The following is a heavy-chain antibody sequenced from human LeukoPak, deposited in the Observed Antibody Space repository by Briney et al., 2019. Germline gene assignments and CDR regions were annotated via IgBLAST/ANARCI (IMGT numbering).Heavy chain of an antibody. CDR2: ISHDGNSK. J-gene: IGHJ6*02. CDR1: GFTLSTYG. V-gene: IGHV3-30*18. D-gene: IGHD3-10*01. CDR3: AKDVLLWFGELSDVEGDYYYGMDV. Sequence: GGSLRLSCAASGFTLSTYGMHWVRQAPGKGLEWVAMISHDGNSKQYADFAKGRFTISRDNSKNTLYLQMNSLRAEDTAVYYCAKDVLLWFGELSDVEGDYYYGMDVWGQGTTVIVSS.